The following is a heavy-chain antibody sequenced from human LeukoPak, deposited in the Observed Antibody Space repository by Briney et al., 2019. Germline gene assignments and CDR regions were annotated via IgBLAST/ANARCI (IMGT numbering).Heavy chain of an antibody. Sequence: ASVKVSCKASGYTFTGYYVHWVRQAPGQGLEWMGWINPNSGGTNYAQKFQGRVTMTRDTSISTAYMELSRLRSDDTAVYYCARELYGDYGLLGYWGQGTLVTVSS. CDR1: GYTFTGYY. CDR2: INPNSGGT. CDR3: ARELYGDYGLLGY. J-gene: IGHJ4*02. D-gene: IGHD4-17*01. V-gene: IGHV1-2*02.